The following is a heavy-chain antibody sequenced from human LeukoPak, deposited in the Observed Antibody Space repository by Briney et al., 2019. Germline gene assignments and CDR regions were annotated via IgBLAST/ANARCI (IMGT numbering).Heavy chain of an antibody. J-gene: IGHJ6*02. D-gene: IGHD2-15*01. V-gene: IGHV3-53*01. Sequence: GGSLRLSCAASGFTFSSNYMSWVRQAPGKGLEWVSVIYSGGCTYYADSVKGRFTISRDNSKNTLYLQMNSLRAEDTAVYYCARLPTHYYYYGMDVWGQGTTVTVSS. CDR2: IYSGGCT. CDR3: ARLPTHYYYYGMDV. CDR1: GFTFSSNY.